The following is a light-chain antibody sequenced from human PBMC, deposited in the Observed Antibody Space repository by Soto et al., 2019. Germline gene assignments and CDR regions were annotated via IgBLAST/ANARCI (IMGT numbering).Light chain of an antibody. J-gene: IGLJ2*01. V-gene: IGLV4-69*01. CDR1: SGHSSYA. CDR3: QNWDTGARVV. Sequence: QLVLTQSPSASASLGASVKLTCTLSSGHSSYAIAWHQQQPEKGPRYLMKLSSDGSHSKGDGIPDRFSGSSSGAERYLTTSSLQSEDDADYYCQNWDTGARVVFGGGTKLTVL. CDR2: LSSDGSH.